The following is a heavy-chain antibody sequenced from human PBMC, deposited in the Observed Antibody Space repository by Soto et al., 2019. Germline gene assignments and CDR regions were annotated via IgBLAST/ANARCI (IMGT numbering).Heavy chain of an antibody. Sequence: VQLVESGGGLVKPGGSLRLSCAASGFTFSDYYMSWIRRAPGKGLEWISFISNSSGYTRYADSVKGLFTISRDNAENSLYPQMNSLRAEDTAVYLCARVAGQGDNRFDYWRPGTLVCVSS. D-gene: IGHD2-21*02. CDR2: ISNSSGYT. CDR1: GFTFSDYY. J-gene: IGHJ4*02. V-gene: IGHV3-11*06. CDR3: ARVAGQGDNRFDY.